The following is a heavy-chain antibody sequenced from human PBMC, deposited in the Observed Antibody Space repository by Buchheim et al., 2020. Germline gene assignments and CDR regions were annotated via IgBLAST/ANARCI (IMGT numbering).Heavy chain of an antibody. V-gene: IGHV3-7*01. J-gene: IGHJ4*02. CDR1: GFTFSRFW. Sequence: EVLLVESGGGLVQPGGSLSLSCAASGFTFSRFWMSWVRQAPGKGLEWVANINEDGTETYYVDSVTGRFTISRDTATNSLSLQMNSLTAEDAAVYYCAGETYYFDHWGQGAL. CDR3: AGETYYFDH. CDR2: INEDGTET.